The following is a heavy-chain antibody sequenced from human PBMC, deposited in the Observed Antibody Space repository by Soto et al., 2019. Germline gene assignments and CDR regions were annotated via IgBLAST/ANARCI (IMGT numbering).Heavy chain of an antibody. CDR1: GFTFSNYA. V-gene: IGHV3-23*01. J-gene: IGHJ5*02. CDR3: AKEPLWYDSDWYPPPGFDP. Sequence: EVQLLESGGGFVQPGGSLRLSCAASGFTFSNYAMSWVRQAPGKWLEWVSAITAYGDSTHYADSVKGLFPISRDSPKNTLDLQMDSLRAEDTAVYYCAKEPLWYDSDWYPPPGFDPWSQGTLVTVSS. D-gene: IGHD6-19*01. CDR2: ITAYGDST.